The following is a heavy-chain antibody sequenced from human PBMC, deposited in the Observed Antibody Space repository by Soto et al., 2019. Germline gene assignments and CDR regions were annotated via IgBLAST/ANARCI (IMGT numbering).Heavy chain of an antibody. CDR3: ARGVNHDS. D-gene: IGHD3-10*01. CDR1: GFSVGGNP. J-gene: IGHJ4*02. CDR2: IHTGGST. Sequence: VKLVESGGGLMQPGGSLRLSCAASGFSVGGNPMTWVRQAPGKGLEWVAVIHTGGSTFYADSVKGRFTISRDNSKNTVYLQMNSLSVGDTAIYFCARGVNHDSWGQGTLVTVSS. V-gene: IGHV3-53*01.